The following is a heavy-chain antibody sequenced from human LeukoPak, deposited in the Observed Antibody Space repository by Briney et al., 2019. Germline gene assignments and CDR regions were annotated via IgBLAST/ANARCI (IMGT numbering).Heavy chain of an antibody. D-gene: IGHD3-3*01. CDR1: GGSISSGSYY. CDR3: ARGAREYDFWSGSFSY. V-gene: IGHV4-61*02. CDR2: IYTSGST. Sequence: SETLSLTCTVSGGSISSGSYYWSWIRQPAGKGLEWIGRIYTSGSTNYNPSLKSRVTISVDTSKNQFSLKLSSVTAADTAVYYCARGAREYDFWSGSFSYWGQGTLVTVSS. J-gene: IGHJ4*02.